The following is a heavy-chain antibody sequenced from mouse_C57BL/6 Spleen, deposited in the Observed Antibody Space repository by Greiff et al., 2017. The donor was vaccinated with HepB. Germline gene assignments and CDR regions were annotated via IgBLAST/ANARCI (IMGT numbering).Heavy chain of an antibody. V-gene: IGHV2-2*01. Sequence: VNVVESGPGLVQPSQSLSITCTVSGFSLTSYGVHWVRQSPGKGLEWLGVIWSGGSTDYNAAFISRLSISKDNSKSQVFFKMNSLQADDTAIYYCARPGSSYNYYAMDYWGQGTSVTVSS. CDR3: ARPGSSYNYYAMDY. J-gene: IGHJ4*01. CDR1: GFSLTSYG. CDR2: IWSGGST. D-gene: IGHD1-1*01.